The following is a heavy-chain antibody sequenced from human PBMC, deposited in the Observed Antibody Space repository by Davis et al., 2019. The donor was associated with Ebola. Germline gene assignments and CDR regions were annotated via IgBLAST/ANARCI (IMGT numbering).Heavy chain of an antibody. CDR3: ATNCTGANSYSGRDY. V-gene: IGHV3-23*01. CDR1: GLTFSTYS. J-gene: IGHJ4*02. D-gene: IGHD2-8*02. Sequence: PGGSLRLSCVASGLTFSTYSMSWVRQVPGTGLEWVSSLSGTAAASYSADSVKGRSTISRDNSKQTPYLDMNSLRADDTAIYYCATNCTGANSYSGRDYWGPGTLVTVSS. CDR2: LSGTAAAS.